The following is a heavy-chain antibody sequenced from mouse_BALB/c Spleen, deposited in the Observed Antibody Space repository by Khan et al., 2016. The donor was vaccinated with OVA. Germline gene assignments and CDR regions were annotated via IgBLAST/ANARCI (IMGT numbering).Heavy chain of an antibody. Sequence: EVKLEESGGGGVQPGGARKRDGGDAGETGRNYGRNGVRERAEKGLEWGAEMRLKSDDYVTHYAESVKGRFTISRDESKSSVYLQMNNLRAEDTGIYYCWILLWGQGTTLTVSS. CDR3: WILL. V-gene: IGHV6-6*02. J-gene: IGHJ2*01. CDR2: MRLKSDDYVT. CDR1: GETGRNYG.